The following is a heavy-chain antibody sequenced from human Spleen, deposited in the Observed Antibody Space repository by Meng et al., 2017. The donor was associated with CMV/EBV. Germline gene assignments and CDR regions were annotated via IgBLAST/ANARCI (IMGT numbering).Heavy chain of an antibody. CDR2: ITSSGGGS. V-gene: IGHV3-23*01. J-gene: IGHJ4*02. CDR1: GFSFSSYV. Sequence: GESLKISCAASGFSFSSYVLSWVRQAPGEGLEWVSCITSSGGGSTYADSVKGRFTISRDNSKNTMYLQMNSLTIEDTAVYYCAKGAGSSSWYRGDYWGQGTLVTVSS. D-gene: IGHD6-13*01. CDR3: AKGAGSSSWYRGDY.